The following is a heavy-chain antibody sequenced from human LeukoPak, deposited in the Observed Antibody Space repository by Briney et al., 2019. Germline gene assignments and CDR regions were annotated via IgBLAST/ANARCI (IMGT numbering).Heavy chain of an antibody. D-gene: IGHD5-24*01. Sequence: ASVKVSCKASGYTFTSYDINWVRQATGQGLEWMGWMNPKSGNTGYAQKFQGRVTVTADESTSTVYMELSSLRSEDSAVYYCASDGYNYGSNLSFFRYWGQGTLVTVSS. CDR2: MNPKSGNT. CDR1: GYTFTSYD. V-gene: IGHV1-8*01. J-gene: IGHJ4*02. CDR3: ASDGYNYGSNLSFFRY.